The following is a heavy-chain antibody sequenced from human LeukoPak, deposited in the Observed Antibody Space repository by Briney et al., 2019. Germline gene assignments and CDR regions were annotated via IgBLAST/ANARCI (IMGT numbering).Heavy chain of an antibody. CDR2: ISGSGRIT. CDR3: ATGVAPFS. D-gene: IGHD2-15*01. V-gene: IGHV3-23*01. Sequence: PGGSLRLSCAASGFTFNTYAMAWVRQAPGKGLEWVPSISGSGRITYYADSVKGRFTISRDTSKNTLYLQMNSLRGEDTAVYYCATGVAPFSWGQGTLVTVSS. CDR1: GFTFNTYA. J-gene: IGHJ5*02.